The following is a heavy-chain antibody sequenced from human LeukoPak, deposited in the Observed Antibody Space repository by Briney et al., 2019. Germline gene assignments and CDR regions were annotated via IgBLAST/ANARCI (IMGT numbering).Heavy chain of an antibody. Sequence: GGSLRLSCAASGLTVRSNYMNWVRQAPGKGLEWVSVIYSGGSTYYADSVKGRFTISRDNSKNTLYLQMNSLRAEDTAVYYCAREGTWSYYYDYWGQGTLVTVSS. D-gene: IGHD1-26*01. V-gene: IGHV3-66*01. J-gene: IGHJ4*02. CDR1: GLTVRSNY. CDR3: AREGTWSYYYDY. CDR2: IYSGGST.